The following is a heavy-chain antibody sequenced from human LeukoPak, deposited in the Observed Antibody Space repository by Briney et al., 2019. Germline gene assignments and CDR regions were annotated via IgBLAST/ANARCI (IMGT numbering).Heavy chain of an antibody. V-gene: IGHV3-23*01. CDR2: ISGSGGTT. Sequence: GGSLRLSCAASGFTFSTYAMSWVRQAPGMGLEWVSAISGSGGTTYYADSVKGRFTISRDNSKNTLYLQMNSLRAEDTAVYYCAKDVRGDFGYCYYYMDVWGKGTTVTVSS. D-gene: IGHD3-16*01. J-gene: IGHJ6*03. CDR1: GFTFSTYA. CDR3: AKDVRGDFGYCYYYMDV.